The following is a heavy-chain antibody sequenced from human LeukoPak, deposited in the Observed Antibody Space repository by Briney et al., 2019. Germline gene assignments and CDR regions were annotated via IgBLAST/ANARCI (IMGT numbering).Heavy chain of an antibody. V-gene: IGHV1-3*01. CDR3: AREYYYGSGSPYYYYYRMDV. CDR2: INAGNGDT. D-gene: IGHD3-10*01. J-gene: IGHJ6*04. Sequence: GASVTVSCKSSGYTFTSYGMHWVRQAPGQRQEWMGWINAGNGDTKYSQKFQGRGTITRATSASTAYMEQSNLRAEDTAVYYCAREYYYGSGSPYYYYYRMDVWGKGTTVSVSS. CDR1: GYTFTSYG.